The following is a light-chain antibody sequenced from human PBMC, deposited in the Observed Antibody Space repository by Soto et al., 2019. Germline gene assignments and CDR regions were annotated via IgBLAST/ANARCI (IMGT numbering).Light chain of an antibody. Sequence: DIVMTQSPDSLAVSLGERATINCKSSQTLLYNSNKKNYLVWYQQKPGQPPKLLISWASTREPGVPERFSCSGCGTDFALTISSLQAEDVAVYYCQQYYNTPYTFGQGTKLEIK. CDR2: WAS. CDR1: QTLLYNSNKKNY. V-gene: IGKV4-1*01. J-gene: IGKJ2*01. CDR3: QQYYNTPYT.